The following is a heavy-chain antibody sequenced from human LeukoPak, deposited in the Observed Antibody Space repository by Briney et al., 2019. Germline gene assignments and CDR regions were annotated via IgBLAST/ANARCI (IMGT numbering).Heavy chain of an antibody. CDR1: GFTFSSYA. Sequence: GGSLRLSCAASGFTFSSYAMSWVRQAPGKGLEWVSAISGSGGSTYYADSVKGRFTISRDNSKNTLYLQMNSLRAEDTAVYYCARGGWDRELLIYFDYWGQGTLVTVSS. D-gene: IGHD1-26*01. CDR3: ARGGWDRELLIYFDY. V-gene: IGHV3-23*01. J-gene: IGHJ4*02. CDR2: ISGSGGST.